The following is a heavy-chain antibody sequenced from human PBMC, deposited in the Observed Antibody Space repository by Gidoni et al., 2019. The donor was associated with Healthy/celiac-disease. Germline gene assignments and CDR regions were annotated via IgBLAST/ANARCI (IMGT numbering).Heavy chain of an antibody. Sequence: EVQLVESGGGLVQPGGSLRLSCAAPGFTFSSYDMHWVRQATGKGLEWVSAIGTAGDTYYPGSVKGRFTISRENAKNSLYLQMNSLRAGDTAVYYCARGACGGDCYSPLRSQGRGTYYYYYGMDVWGQGTTVTVSS. CDR3: ARGACGGDCYSPLRSQGRGTYYYYYGMDV. V-gene: IGHV3-13*01. D-gene: IGHD2-21*02. CDR1: GFTFSSYD. CDR2: IGTAGDT. J-gene: IGHJ6*02.